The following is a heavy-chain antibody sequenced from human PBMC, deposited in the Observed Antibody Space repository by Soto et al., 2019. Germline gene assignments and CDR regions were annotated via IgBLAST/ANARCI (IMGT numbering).Heavy chain of an antibody. J-gene: IGHJ5*02. CDR1: GNNISSNSAA. D-gene: IGHD6-19*01. V-gene: IGHV6-1*01. CDR3: ARRIAVGGSNWFGP. Sequence: SVRLPLTCAISGNNISSNSAAWKRIRKSPCRGLERPATSDYMARWTSDYAESLKGRMTINPDTSKNQSSLLLNSVTPEDTAVYFCARRIAVGGSNWFGPQGQRTQVTTSS. CDR2: SDYMARWTS.